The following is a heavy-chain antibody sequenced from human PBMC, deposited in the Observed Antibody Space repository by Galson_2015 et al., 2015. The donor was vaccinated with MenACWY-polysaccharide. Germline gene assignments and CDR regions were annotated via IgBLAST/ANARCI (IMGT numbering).Heavy chain of an antibody. CDR1: GFTFSSYG. J-gene: IGHJ6*02. CDR3: SAAMIYYGMDV. D-gene: IGHD2-2*01. V-gene: IGHV3-30*02. CDR2: IRYDGSNK. Sequence: SLRLSCAASGFTFSSYGMHWVRQAPGKGLKWVAFIRYDGSNKYYADSVKGRFTISRDNSKNTLYLQMNSLRVEDTAVYYCSAAMIYYGMDVWGQGTTVTVSS.